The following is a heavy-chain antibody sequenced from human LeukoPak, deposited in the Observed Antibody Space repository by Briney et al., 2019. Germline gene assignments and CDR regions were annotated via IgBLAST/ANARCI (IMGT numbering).Heavy chain of an antibody. J-gene: IGHJ6*02. CDR2: IIPILGIA. V-gene: IGHV1-69*04. CDR3: ARGLRGMDV. Sequence: GASVKVSCKASGGTFSSYAISWVRQAPGQGLEWMGRIIPILGIANYAQKFQGRVTITADKSTSTAYMELSSLRSDDTAVYYCARGLRGMDVWGQGTTVTVSS. CDR1: GGTFSSYA.